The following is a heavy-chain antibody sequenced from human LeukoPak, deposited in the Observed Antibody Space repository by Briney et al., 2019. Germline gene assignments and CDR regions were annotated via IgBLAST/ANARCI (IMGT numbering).Heavy chain of an antibody. V-gene: IGHV3-30*18. CDR3: AKITIFGVVSSPFDY. CDR2: ISYDGSNK. J-gene: IGHJ4*02. Sequence: PGGTLRLSCAASGFTFSSYGMHWVRRAPGKGREWGAFISYDGSNKYYADSVKGRFTISRDNSKTTLYLQMNSLRAEDTVVYYCAKITIFGVVSSPFDYWGQGTLVTVSS. D-gene: IGHD3-3*01. CDR1: GFTFSSYG.